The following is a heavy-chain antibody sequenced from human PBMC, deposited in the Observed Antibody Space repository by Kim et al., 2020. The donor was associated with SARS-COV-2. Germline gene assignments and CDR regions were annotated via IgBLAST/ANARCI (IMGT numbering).Heavy chain of an antibody. V-gene: IGHV1-69*13. CDR2: IIPIFGTA. CDR3: ASPAHCSSTSCYLDY. CDR1: GGTFSSYA. J-gene: IGHJ4*02. D-gene: IGHD2-2*01. Sequence: SVKVSCKASGGTFSSYAISWVRQAPGQGLEWMGGIIPIFGTANYAQKFQGRVTITADESTSTAYMELSSLRSEDTAVYYCASPAHCSSTSCYLDYWGQGTLVTVSS.